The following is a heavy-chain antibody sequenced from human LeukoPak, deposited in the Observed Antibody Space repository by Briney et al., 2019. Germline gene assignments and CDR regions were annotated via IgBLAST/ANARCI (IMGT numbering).Heavy chain of an antibody. D-gene: IGHD3-3*01. V-gene: IGHV4-34*01. CDR3: ARSYYDFWSGYPPPYYFDY. J-gene: IGHJ4*02. Sequence: SETLSLTCTVSGGSISSYYWSWIRQPPGKGLEWIGEINHSGSTNYNPSLKSRVTISVDTSKNQFSLKLSSVTAADTAVYYCARSYYDFWSGYPPPYYFDYWGQGTLVTVSS. CDR2: INHSGST. CDR1: GGSISSYY.